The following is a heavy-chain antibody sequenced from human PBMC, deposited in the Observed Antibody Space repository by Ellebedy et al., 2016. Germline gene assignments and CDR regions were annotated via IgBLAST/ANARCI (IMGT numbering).Heavy chain of an antibody. V-gene: IGHV4-59*02. CDR1: GVTVTGYY. D-gene: IGHD5-12*01. CDR3: ARSFSASDDFDF. CDR2: IYEGLHVNT. J-gene: IGHJ4*02. Sequence: SETLSLTXTVSGVTVTGYYWSWIRQTPGKGLEWLGSIYEGLHVNTNYNPSLQSRVTLALDTSKNQFSLRLTSVTAADTALYYCARSFSASDDFDFWGPGTVVAVSS.